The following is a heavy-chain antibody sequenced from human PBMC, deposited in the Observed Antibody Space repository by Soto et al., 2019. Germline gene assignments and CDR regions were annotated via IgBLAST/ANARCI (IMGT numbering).Heavy chain of an antibody. V-gene: IGHV5-51*01. CDR1: GYDFNTNW. Sequence: PGESLKISCRGSGYDFNTNWFGWVRQLPGKVLEWVGIMYPGDSDTRYNPSLQGHVTLSADVTVSTAFLQWRSLKTSDTGMYFCARLPRDCNKTSCYYADHWGHGTQVNVSS. CDR3: ARLPRDCNKTSCYYADH. J-gene: IGHJ4*01. CDR2: MYPGDSDT. D-gene: IGHD2-2*01.